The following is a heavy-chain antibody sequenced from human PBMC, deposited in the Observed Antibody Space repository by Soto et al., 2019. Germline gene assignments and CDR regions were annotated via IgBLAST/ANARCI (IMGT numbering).Heavy chain of an antibody. CDR3: ARGQSLRF. Sequence: EVQLVESGGGLVQPGGSLRLSCAASGFNFGGYWMSWVRQSPGKGLEWVANIKLDGTEKYYVDSVKGRFTISRDNAKNSLYLEINSLRDEDTAVYYCARGQSLRFWGQGTMVTVS. D-gene: IGHD3-16*02. CDR1: GFNFGGYW. CDR2: IKLDGTEK. V-gene: IGHV3-7*03. J-gene: IGHJ3*01.